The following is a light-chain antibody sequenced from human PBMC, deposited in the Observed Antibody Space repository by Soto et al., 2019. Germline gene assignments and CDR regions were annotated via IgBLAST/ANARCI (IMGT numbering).Light chain of an antibody. Sequence: DIQMTQSPSSLSASVVDRVTITCLASQVISTYLNWYQQKPGKAPKLLIYAASSLQSGVPSRFSGSGSGTDFTLTISSLQPEDFATYYCQQANSFPITCGQGTRLEI. J-gene: IGKJ5*01. CDR1: QVISTY. CDR3: QQANSFPIT. V-gene: IGKV1-39*01. CDR2: AAS.